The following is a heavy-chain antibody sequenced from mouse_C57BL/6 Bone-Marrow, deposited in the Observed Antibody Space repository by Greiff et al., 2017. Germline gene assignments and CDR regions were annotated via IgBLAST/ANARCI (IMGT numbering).Heavy chain of an antibody. J-gene: IGHJ2*01. CDR1: GYTFTDYY. V-gene: IGHV1-19*01. D-gene: IGHD1-1*01. Sequence: EVQLQQSGPVLVKPGASVKMSCKASGYTFTDYYMNWVKQSHGKSLEWIGVINPYNGGTSYNQKFKGKATLTVDKSSSTAYMELNSLTSEDSAVYYCASDGSSLPPDYWGQGTTLTVSA. CDR2: INPYNGGT. CDR3: ASDGSSLPPDY.